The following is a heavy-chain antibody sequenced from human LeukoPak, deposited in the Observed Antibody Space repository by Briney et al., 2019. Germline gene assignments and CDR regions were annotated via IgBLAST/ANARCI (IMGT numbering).Heavy chain of an antibody. J-gene: IGHJ6*02. CDR1: GYTFTSYG. D-gene: IGHD6-19*01. Sequence: GASVKVSCKASGYTFTSYGISWVRQAPGQGLEWMGWISAYNGNTNYAQKLQGRVTMTTDTSTSTAYMELRSLRSDDTAVYYCARLPEWLVLGTYYYYGMDVWGQGTTVTVSS. V-gene: IGHV1-18*01. CDR2: ISAYNGNT. CDR3: ARLPEWLVLGTYYYYGMDV.